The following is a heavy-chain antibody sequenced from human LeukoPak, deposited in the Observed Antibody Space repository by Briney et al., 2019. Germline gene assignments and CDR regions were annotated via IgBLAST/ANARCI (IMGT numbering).Heavy chain of an antibody. D-gene: IGHD3/OR15-3a*01. CDR1: GFTFSSYA. V-gene: IGHV3-30-3*01. Sequence: GGSLRLSCAASGFTFSSYAMHWVRQAPGKGLEWVAVISYDGSNKYNADSVKGRFTISRDNSKNTLYLQMNSLRAEDTAVYYCARVGSRGLSNDYWGQGTLVTVSS. J-gene: IGHJ4*02. CDR2: ISYDGSNK. CDR3: ARVGSRGLSNDY.